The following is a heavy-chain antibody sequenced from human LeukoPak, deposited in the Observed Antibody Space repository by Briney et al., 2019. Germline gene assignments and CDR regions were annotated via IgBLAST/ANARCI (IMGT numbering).Heavy chain of an antibody. CDR1: GGSFSGYY. CDR2: INHSGST. D-gene: IGHD5-24*01. CDR3: ARGRSATGDGYNYEFSSQFDY. J-gene: IGHJ4*02. Sequence: SETLSLTCAVYGGSFSGYYWSWIRQPPGKGLEWIGEINHSGSTNYNPSLKSRVTISVDTSKNQFSLKLSSVTAADTAVYYCARGRSATGDGYNYEFSSQFDYWGQETLDTVSS. V-gene: IGHV4-34*01.